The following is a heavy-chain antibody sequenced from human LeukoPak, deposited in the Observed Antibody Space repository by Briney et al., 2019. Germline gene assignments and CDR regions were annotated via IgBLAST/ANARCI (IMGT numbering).Heavy chain of an antibody. V-gene: IGHV1-2*02. CDR3: ASDSGYSGYDYAY. D-gene: IGHD5-12*01. Sequence: ASVKVSCKASGYTFTDYYMHWVRQAPGQGLEWMGWINPNSGGTNYAQKFQGRVTMTRDTSISTAYMELSRLRSDDTAVYYCASDSGYSGYDYAYWGQGTLVTVSS. CDR1: GYTFTDYY. J-gene: IGHJ4*02. CDR2: INPNSGGT.